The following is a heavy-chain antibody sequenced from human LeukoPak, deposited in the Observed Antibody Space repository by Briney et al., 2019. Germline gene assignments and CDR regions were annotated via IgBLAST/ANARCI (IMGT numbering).Heavy chain of an antibody. V-gene: IGHV1-69*13. Sequence: SSVKVSCKASGGTFSSYAISWVRQAPGQGLEWMGGIIPIFGTANYAQKFQGRVTITADESTSTAYMELSSLRSEDTAVYYSARDTDDYYDSSGYLTNIIWGQGTMVTASS. D-gene: IGHD3-22*01. CDR3: ARDTDDYYDSSGYLTNII. J-gene: IGHJ3*02. CDR2: IIPIFGTA. CDR1: GGTFSSYA.